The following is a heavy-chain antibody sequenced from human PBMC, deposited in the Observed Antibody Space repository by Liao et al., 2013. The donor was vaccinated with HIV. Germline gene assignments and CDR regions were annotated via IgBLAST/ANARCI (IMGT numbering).Heavy chain of an antibody. V-gene: IGHV4-30-4*08. J-gene: IGHJ1*01. Sequence: QVQLQESGPGLVTPSETLSLTCTVSGGSISSGDYYWNWIRQPPGKGLEWIGYISYSGSTYFNPSLKSRVIISVDTSKNQFSLKLSSVTAADTAVYYCAGRGSSWYGEYFHHWGQGTLVTVSA. CDR2: ISYSGST. CDR1: GGSISSGDYY. CDR3: AGRGSSWYGEYFHH. D-gene: IGHD6-13*01.